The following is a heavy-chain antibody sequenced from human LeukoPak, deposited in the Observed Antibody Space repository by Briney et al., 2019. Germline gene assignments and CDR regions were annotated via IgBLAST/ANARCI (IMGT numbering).Heavy chain of an antibody. V-gene: IGHV4-59*01. Sequence: SETLSLTCTVSGGSISSYYWSWIRQPPGKGLEWIGYIYYSGSTNYNPSLKSRVTISVDTSKNQFSLKLSSVTAADTAVYYCARDLPYYYDSSGYYYYDAFDIWGQGTMVTVSS. D-gene: IGHD3-22*01. CDR2: IYYSGST. CDR3: ARDLPYYYDSSGYYYYDAFDI. J-gene: IGHJ3*02. CDR1: GGSISSYY.